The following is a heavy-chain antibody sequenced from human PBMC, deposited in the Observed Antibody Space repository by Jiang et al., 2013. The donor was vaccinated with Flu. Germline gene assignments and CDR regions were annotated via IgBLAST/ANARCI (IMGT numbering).Heavy chain of an antibody. J-gene: IGHJ4*02. D-gene: IGHD4-17*01. CDR2: TYYRSKWYN. CDR1: GDSVSSNSAA. Sequence: QTLSLTCAISGDSVSSNSAAWNWTRQSPSRGLEWLGRTYYRSKWYNDYAVSVKSRITINPDTSKNQFSLQLNSVTPEDTAVYYCARGGTTVNYYFDYWGQGTLVTVSS. V-gene: IGHV6-1*01. CDR3: ARGGTTVNYYFDY.